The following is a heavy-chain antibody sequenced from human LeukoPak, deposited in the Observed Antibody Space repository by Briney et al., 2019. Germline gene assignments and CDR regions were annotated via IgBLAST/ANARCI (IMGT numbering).Heavy chain of an antibody. J-gene: IGHJ4*02. Sequence: GASVKVSCKASGYTFTGYYMHWVRQAPGQGLEWMGCINPNSGGTKYAQKFQGGVTLTRDTSISTAYMELSRLRSDDTAVYYCARDIYYDSSGYYFDYWGQGTLVTVSS. CDR2: INPNSGGT. CDR1: GYTFTGYY. V-gene: IGHV1-2*02. CDR3: ARDIYYDSSGYYFDY. D-gene: IGHD3-22*01.